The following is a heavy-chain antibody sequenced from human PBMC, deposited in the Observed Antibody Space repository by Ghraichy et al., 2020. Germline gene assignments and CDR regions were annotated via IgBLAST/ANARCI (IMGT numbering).Heavy chain of an antibody. D-gene: IGHD2-2*01. Sequence: VANIKQDGSEQSYVDSVKGRFPISRDNAKNSLYLQMNSLRDEDTAVYYCARSSTYQLPSYYYMDVWGKG. CDR3: ARSSTYQLPSYYYMDV. CDR2: IKQDGSEQ. J-gene: IGHJ6*03. V-gene: IGHV3-7*04.